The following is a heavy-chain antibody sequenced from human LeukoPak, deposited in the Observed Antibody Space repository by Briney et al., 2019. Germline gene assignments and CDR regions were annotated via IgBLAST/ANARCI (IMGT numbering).Heavy chain of an antibody. V-gene: IGHV3-74*01. CDR3: ARVINYDFWSGYYPLDY. D-gene: IGHD3-3*01. J-gene: IGHJ4*02. Sequence: PGGSLRLSCAASGFTSSSYWMHWVRQAPGKGLVWVSRINSDGSSTSYADSVKGRFTISRDNAKNTLYLQMNSLRAEDTAVYYCARVINYDFWSGYYPLDYWGQGTLVTVSS. CDR1: GFTSSSYW. CDR2: INSDGSST.